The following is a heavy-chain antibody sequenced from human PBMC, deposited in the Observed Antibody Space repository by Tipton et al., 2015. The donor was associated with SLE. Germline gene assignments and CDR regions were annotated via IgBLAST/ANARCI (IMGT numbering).Heavy chain of an antibody. CDR1: GDSISSGGYY. Sequence: TLSLTCTVSGDSISSGGYYWSWIRQHPGKGLEWIGYIYYSGSTYYNPSLKSRLTISVDTSKNQFSLNLSSVTAADTAVYYCARGGCSGGSCLDYWGQGTLVTVSS. V-gene: IGHV4-31*03. CDR2: IYYSGST. D-gene: IGHD2-15*01. CDR3: ARGGCSGGSCLDY. J-gene: IGHJ4*02.